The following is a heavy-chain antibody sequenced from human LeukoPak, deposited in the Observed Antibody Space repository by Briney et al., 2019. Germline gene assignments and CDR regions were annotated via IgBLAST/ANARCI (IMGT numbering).Heavy chain of an antibody. V-gene: IGHV4-59*08. CDR3: ASLYCSGGSCTPAALDI. J-gene: IGHJ3*02. CDR2: IYYSGST. Sequence: SETLSLTCTVSGGSISSYYWSWIRQPPGKGLEWIGYIYYSGSTNYNPSLKSRVTISVDTSKNQFSLKLSSVTAADTAVYYCASLYCSGGSCTPAALDIWGQGTMVTVSS. D-gene: IGHD2-15*01. CDR1: GGSISSYY.